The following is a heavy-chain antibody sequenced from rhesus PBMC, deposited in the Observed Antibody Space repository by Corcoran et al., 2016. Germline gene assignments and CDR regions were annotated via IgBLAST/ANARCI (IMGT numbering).Heavy chain of an antibody. CDR1: GGSISSSNW. CDR2: IGGSNGST. V-gene: IGHV4-65*02. Sequence: QVQLQESGPGLVKPSETLSLTCAVSGGSISSSNWWSWIRQPPGKGLEWIGNIGGSNGSTNYHPSLKSLVTISKDPSKNQFSLKLSSVTAADTAVYYCARHGATGVAGMDSWGQGVVVTVSS. D-gene: IGHD1-1-1*01. CDR3: ARHGATGVAGMDS. J-gene: IGHJ6*01.